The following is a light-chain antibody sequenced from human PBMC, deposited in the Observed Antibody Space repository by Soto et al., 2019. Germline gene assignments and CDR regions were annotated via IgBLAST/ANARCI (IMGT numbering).Light chain of an antibody. CDR1: QSVSGN. Sequence: EIVMTQSPATLSVSPGERATLSCRASQSVSGNLAWYQQKPGQAPRLLIYAASTGATGIPARFSGSGSGTEFTLTISSLQSEDFAVYYCQQYNNWRPITFGPGTKVDIK. J-gene: IGKJ3*01. V-gene: IGKV3-15*01. CDR3: QQYNNWRPIT. CDR2: AAS.